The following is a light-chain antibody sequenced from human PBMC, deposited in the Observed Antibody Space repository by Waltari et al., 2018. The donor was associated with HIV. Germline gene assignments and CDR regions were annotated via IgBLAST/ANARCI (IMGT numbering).Light chain of an antibody. CDR2: DVS. CDR1: SSDGGNYNE. Sequence: QSALTQPPSVSGSLGQSVTISCTGTSSDGGNYNELSWYQQSPGTAPKRMIYDVSNRPSGVPDRFSGSKSGNTASLTISGLQAEDEADYYCSSFTTSITVVFGGGTKLTVL. CDR3: SSFTTSITVV. V-gene: IGLV2-18*02. J-gene: IGLJ2*01.